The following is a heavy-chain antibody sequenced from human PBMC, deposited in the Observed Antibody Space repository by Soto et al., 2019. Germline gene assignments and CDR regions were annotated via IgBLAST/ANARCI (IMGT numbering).Heavy chain of an antibody. J-gene: IGHJ4*02. CDR1: GYTFTGYY. V-gene: IGHV1-2*04. D-gene: IGHD6-6*01. Sequence: ASVKVSCKASGYTFTGYYMHWVRQAPGQGLEWMGWINPNSGGTNYAQKFQGWVTMTRDTSISTAYMELSRLRSDDTAVYYCARDSIAARPGGDYWGQGTLVTVSS. CDR2: INPNSGGT. CDR3: ARDSIAARPGGDY.